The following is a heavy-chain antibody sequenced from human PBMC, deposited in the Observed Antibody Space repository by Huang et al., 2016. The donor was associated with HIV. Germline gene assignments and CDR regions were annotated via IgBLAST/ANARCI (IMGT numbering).Heavy chain of an antibody. J-gene: IGHJ4*02. CDR1: GFSISSSW. V-gene: IGHV3-74*01. Sequence: EVQLVESGGGLVQPGGSLRLSCAASGFSISSSWMHWVRQAPGKGLVCVSRINSDGSSKSYADAVKGRFTISRDNAKNTLYLQMNSLRAEDTAVYYCARDPRIQSWLNFFDYWGQGTLVSVSS. CDR2: INSDGSSK. D-gene: IGHD3-22*01. CDR3: ARDPRIQSWLNFFDY.